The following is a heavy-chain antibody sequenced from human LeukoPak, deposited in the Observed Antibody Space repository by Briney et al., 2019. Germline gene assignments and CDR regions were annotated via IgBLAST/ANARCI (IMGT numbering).Heavy chain of an antibody. CDR1: GYTFTSYD. Sequence: ASVKVSCKASGYTFTSYDINWVRQATGQGLEWMGWMNPNSGNTGYAQKFQGRVTMTRNTSISTAYMELSSLRSEDTAVYYCARGYKPGYRRGWSIFDFWGQGALVTVSS. CDR3: ARGYKPGYRRGWSIFDF. J-gene: IGHJ4*02. V-gene: IGHV1-8*01. D-gene: IGHD6-19*01. CDR2: MNPNSGNT.